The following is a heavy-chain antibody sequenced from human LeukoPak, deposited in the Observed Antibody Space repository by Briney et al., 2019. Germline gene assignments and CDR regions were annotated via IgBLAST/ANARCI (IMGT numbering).Heavy chain of an antibody. V-gene: IGHV3-15*01. J-gene: IGHJ4*01. CDR1: GFTFSDAW. CDR2: VKSKTDGGTT. Sequence: GGSLRLSCVASGFTFSDAWMSWVRQAPGKGLEWVGRVKSKTDGGTTDYPAPIKDRFTASRDDSKNTLYLQMNSLKTEDTAVYYCTTEYNWNYVHWGQGTLVTVSS. CDR3: TTEYNWNYVH. D-gene: IGHD1-7*01.